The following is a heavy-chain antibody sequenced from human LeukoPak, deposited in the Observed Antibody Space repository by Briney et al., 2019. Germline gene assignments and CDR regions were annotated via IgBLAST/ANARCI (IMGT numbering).Heavy chain of an antibody. V-gene: IGHV3-23*01. CDR2: SADNT. CDR3: AKVRNTTTWYLGD. Sequence: GGSLRLSCAASGFTFSTYAMTWVRQAPGKGLEWVSGSADNTYYADSVKGRFTISRDNSKNTLYLQMNSLRVEDMAVYYCAKVRNTTTWYLGDWGQGTLVTVSS. D-gene: IGHD6-13*01. J-gene: IGHJ4*02. CDR1: GFTFSTYA.